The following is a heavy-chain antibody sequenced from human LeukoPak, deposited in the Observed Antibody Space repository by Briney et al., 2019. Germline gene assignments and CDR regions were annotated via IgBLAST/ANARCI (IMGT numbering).Heavy chain of an antibody. D-gene: IGHD6-13*01. V-gene: IGHV4-38-2*02. CDR2: VYHVGTT. Sequence: SETLSLTCTVSGYSNSSGYFWGWIRQPPGKGLEWIGVYHVGTTDYNPSLKSRVTISVDRSKNQMSLKLSSVTAADTAVYYCARCLGFLIGSSWYPDAFDIWGQGTMVTVSS. J-gene: IGHJ3*02. CDR3: ARCLGFLIGSSWYPDAFDI. CDR1: GYSNSSGYF.